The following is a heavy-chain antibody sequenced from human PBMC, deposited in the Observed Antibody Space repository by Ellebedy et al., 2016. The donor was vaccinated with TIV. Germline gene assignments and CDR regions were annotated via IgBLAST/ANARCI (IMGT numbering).Heavy chain of an antibody. CDR1: GYTFTSYG. J-gene: IGHJ4*02. D-gene: IGHD3-10*01. CDR2: IIPIFGTA. CDR3: ARLIRGGFDY. Sequence: SVKVSXKASGYTFTSYGISWVRQAPGQGLEWMGGIIPIFGTANYAQKFQGRVTITADESTSTAYMELSSLRSEDTAVYYCARLIRGGFDYWGQGTLVTVSS. V-gene: IGHV1-69*13.